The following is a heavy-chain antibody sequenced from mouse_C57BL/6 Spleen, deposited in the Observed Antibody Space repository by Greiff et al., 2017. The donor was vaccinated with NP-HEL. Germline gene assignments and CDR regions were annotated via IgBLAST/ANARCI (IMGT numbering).Heavy chain of an antibody. CDR2: INPNNGGT. CDR1: GYTFTDYN. V-gene: IGHV1-18*01. D-gene: IGHD1-1*01. Sequence: EVKLVESGPELVKPGASVKIPCKASGYTFTDYNMDWVKQSHGKSLEWIGDINPNNGGTIYNQKFKGKATLTVDKSSSTAYMELRSLTSEDTAVYYCARTYYGSSYDYFDYWGQGTTLTVSS. CDR3: ARTYYGSSYDYFDY. J-gene: IGHJ2*01.